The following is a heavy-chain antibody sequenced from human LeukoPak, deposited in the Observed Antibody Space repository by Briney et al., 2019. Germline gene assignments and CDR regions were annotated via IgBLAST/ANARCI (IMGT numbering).Heavy chain of an antibody. CDR1: GFTLSDYY. V-gene: IGHV3-72*01. D-gene: IGHD4-17*01. CDR2: MRNKANGYTT. CDR3: TTGGNGDYVGTWFDY. J-gene: IGHJ4*02. Sequence: GGSLRLSCAVSGFTLSDYYMDWVRQAPGKGLEWVGRMRNKANGYTTEYATSVKGRFSISRDDSKNSLYLQMNSLKTEDTAVYYCTTGGNGDYVGTWFDYWGQGTLVTVSS.